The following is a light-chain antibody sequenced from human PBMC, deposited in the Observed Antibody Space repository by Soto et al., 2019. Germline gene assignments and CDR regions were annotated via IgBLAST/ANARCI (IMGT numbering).Light chain of an antibody. CDR2: DVN. J-gene: IGLJ2*01. V-gene: IGLV2-14*01. CDR1: SSDVGGYNY. CDR3: SSYTGSSTV. Sequence: QYALTQPASVSGSPGQSITISCTGTSSDVGGYNYVSWYQQHPGKAPKFMIYDVNNRPSGVSNRFSGSKSGNTASLTISGLQAEDEADYYCSSYTGSSTVFGGGTKLTVL.